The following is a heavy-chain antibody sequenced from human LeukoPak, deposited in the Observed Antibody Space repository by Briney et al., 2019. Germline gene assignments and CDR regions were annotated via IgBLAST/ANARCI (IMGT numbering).Heavy chain of an antibody. Sequence: SETLSLTCTVSGDSISSSSYYWGWIRQPPGKGLEWIGSIYYSGSTYYNPSLKSRVTISVDTSKNQFSLKLSSVTAADTAVYYCARRMVRGVTDYWGQGTLVTVSS. CDR2: IYYSGST. J-gene: IGHJ4*02. D-gene: IGHD3-10*01. V-gene: IGHV4-39*07. CDR1: GDSISSSSYY. CDR3: ARRMVRGVTDY.